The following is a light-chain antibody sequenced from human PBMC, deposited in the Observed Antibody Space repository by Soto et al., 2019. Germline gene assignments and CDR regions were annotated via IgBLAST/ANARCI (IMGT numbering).Light chain of an antibody. J-gene: IGLJ3*02. CDR3: SSYASTFTRV. CDR2: EVS. Sequence: QSALTQPASVSGSPGQSITISCTGTSSDVGGYNYVSWYQQYPGKAPKIMIYEVSKRPSGISNRFSGSKSGNTASLTISGLQAEDEADYYCSSYASTFTRVFGGGTKVTLL. CDR1: SSDVGGYNY. V-gene: IGLV2-14*01.